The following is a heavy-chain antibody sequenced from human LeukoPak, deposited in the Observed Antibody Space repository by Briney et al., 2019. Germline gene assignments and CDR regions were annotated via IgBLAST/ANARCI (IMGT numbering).Heavy chain of an antibody. V-gene: IGHV3-23*01. D-gene: IGHD3-22*01. CDR2: ISDGGGTT. Sequence: PGGSLRLSCAASGFTFSSYAMSWVRQAPGKGLEWVSGISDGGGTTYYADSVKGRFTISRDNSKNTLHLQMNSLRAEDTAVYYCAKDYGDSSGYFTSKDPFDYWGQGTLVTVPS. CDR1: GFTFSSYA. CDR3: AKDYGDSSGYFTSKDPFDY. J-gene: IGHJ4*02.